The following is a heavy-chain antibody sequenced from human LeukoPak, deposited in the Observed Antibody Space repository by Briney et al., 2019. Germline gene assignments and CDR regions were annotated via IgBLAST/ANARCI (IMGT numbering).Heavy chain of an antibody. CDR3: ARVAVVVPAARLRFDP. CDR2: IYHSGSA. D-gene: IGHD2-2*01. V-gene: IGHV4-38-2*02. CDR1: GYSISSGYY. Sequence: SETLSLTCTVSGYSISSGYYWGWIRQPPGKGLEWIGSIYHSGSAYYNPSLKSRVTISVDTSKNQFSLKLSSVTAADTAVYYCARVAVVVPAARLRFDPWGQGTLVTVSS. J-gene: IGHJ5*02.